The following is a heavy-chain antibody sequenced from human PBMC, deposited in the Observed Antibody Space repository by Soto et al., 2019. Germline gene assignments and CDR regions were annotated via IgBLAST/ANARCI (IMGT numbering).Heavy chain of an antibody. Sequence: QVQLVESGGGVVQPGRSLRLSCAASGFTFSSYGMHWVRQAPGKGLEWVAVIWYDGSNKYYADSVKGRFTISRDNSKNTLYLQMNSLRSEDTAVYYCARDLGEGLFTGTMGNWGQGTLVTVSS. CDR3: ARDLGEGLFTGTMGN. CDR1: GFTFSSYG. J-gene: IGHJ4*02. D-gene: IGHD4-17*01. CDR2: IWYDGSNK. V-gene: IGHV3-33*01.